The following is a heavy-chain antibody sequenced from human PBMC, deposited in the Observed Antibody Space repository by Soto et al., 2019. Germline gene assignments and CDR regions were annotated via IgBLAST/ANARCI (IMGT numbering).Heavy chain of an antibody. Sequence: QVQLVESGGGVVQPGRSLRLSCAASGFTFSSYGMHWVRQAPGKGLEWVAVIWYDGSNKYYADSVKGRFTISRDNSKNTLYLQMNSLRAEDTAVYYCARESYGDPPDYWGQGTLVTVSS. V-gene: IGHV3-33*01. J-gene: IGHJ4*02. CDR2: IWYDGSNK. CDR3: ARESYGDPPDY. D-gene: IGHD4-17*01. CDR1: GFTFSSYG.